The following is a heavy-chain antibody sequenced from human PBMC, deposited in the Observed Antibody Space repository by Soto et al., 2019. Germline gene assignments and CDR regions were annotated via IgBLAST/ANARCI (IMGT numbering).Heavy chain of an antibody. J-gene: IGHJ6*02. CDR2: ISYDGSNK. CDR1: GFTFSSYG. D-gene: IGHD5-18*01. V-gene: IGHV3-30*18. CDR3: AKDGVDTAMLIYYYYGMDV. Sequence: GGSLRLSCAASGFTFSSYGMHWVRQAPGKGLEWVAVISYDGSNKYYADSVKGRFTISRDNSKNTLYLQMNSLRAEDTAVYYCAKDGVDTAMLIYYYYGMDVWGQGTTVTVSS.